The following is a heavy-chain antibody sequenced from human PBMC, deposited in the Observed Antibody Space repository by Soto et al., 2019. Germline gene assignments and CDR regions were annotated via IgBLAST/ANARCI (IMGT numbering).Heavy chain of an antibody. Sequence: AASVKVSCKVSGYTLTELSMHWVRQAPGKGLEWMGGFDPGDGETIYAQKFQGRVTMTEDTSTDTAYMELSSLRSEDTAVYYCATAYPDSSGYYYKAFDIWGQGTMVTVSS. D-gene: IGHD3-22*01. CDR3: ATAYPDSSGYYYKAFDI. J-gene: IGHJ3*02. V-gene: IGHV1-24*01. CDR1: GYTLTELS. CDR2: FDPGDGET.